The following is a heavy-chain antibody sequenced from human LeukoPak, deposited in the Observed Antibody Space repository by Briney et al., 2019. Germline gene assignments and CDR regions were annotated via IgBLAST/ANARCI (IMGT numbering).Heavy chain of an antibody. CDR1: GFTFSNYL. D-gene: IGHD1-26*01. CDR2: IYYSGST. V-gene: IGHV4-39*01. CDR3: ARRPIVGATPFDY. Sequence: PGGSLRLSCAASGFTFSNYLMHWVRQTPGKGLVWIGSIYYSGSTYYNPSLKSRVTISVDTSKNQFSLKLSSVTAADTAVYYCARRPIVGATPFDYWGQGTLVTVSS. J-gene: IGHJ4*02.